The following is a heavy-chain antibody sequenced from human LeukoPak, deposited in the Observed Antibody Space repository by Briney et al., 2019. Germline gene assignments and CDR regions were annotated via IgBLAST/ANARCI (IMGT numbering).Heavy chain of an antibody. CDR2: INHSGST. Sequence: GSLRLSCAASGFTFSDYYMSWIRQPPGKGLEWIGEINHSGSTNYNPSLKSRVTISVDTSKNQFSLKLSSVTAADTAVYYCARETRLSGSYWFDPWGQGTLVTVSS. CDR3: ARETRLSGSYWFDP. D-gene: IGHD1-26*01. J-gene: IGHJ5*02. V-gene: IGHV4-34*01. CDR1: GFTFSDYY.